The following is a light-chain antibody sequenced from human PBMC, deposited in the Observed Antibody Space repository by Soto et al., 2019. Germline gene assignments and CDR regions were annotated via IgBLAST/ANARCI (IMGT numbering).Light chain of an antibody. V-gene: IGKV2-28*01. CDR1: QSLLHSNGYNY. CDR3: MQALQTPWT. Sequence: DIVMTQSPLSLPVTPGEPASISCRSSQSLLHSNGYNYLDWYLQKPGQSPQLLIYLVSVRASGVPDRFSGSGSGTDFTLRISRVEAEDVGVYYCMQALQTPWTFGQGTKVETK. J-gene: IGKJ1*01. CDR2: LVS.